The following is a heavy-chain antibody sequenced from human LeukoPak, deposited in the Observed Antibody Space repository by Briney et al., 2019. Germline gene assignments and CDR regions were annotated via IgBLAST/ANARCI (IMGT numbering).Heavy chain of an antibody. D-gene: IGHD3-16*01. CDR2: VNESGGT. CDR3: ARGKGATVPKGAKTCFAP. V-gene: IGHV4-34*01. Sequence: SETLSLTCAVYIDSFSNYHWNWIRQTPAKGMEWIGEVNESGGTNISPSLRSRVILSVDTSKNQFSLKLISVTVADTAIYYCARGKGATVPKGAKTCFAPGGQGPRVTVS. J-gene: IGHJ5*02. CDR1: IDSFSNYH.